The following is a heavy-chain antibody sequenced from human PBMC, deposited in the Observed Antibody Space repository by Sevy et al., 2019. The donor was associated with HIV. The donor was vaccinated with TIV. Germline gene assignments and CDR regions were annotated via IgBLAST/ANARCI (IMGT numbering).Heavy chain of an antibody. CDR2: ISAFNGDT. CDR1: GYTFTSYF. D-gene: IGHD1-26*01. J-gene: IGHJ1*01. CDR3: ARAPSGSQGPGQYFQY. V-gene: IGHV1-18*01. Sequence: GESLKISCKASGYTFTSYFISWVRQVPGQGLEWMGRISAFNGDTSYAQKLQGRVTMTTDPSTSTAYMELRSLRPDDTALYYCARAPSGSQGPGQYFQYWGQGTLVTVSS.